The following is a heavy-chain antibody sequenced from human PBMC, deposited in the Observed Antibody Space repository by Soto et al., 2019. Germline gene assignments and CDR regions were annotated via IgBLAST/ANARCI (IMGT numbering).Heavy chain of an antibody. CDR3: ARGRYGDY. CDR1: GYGFTTYG. D-gene: IGHD1-1*01. V-gene: IGHV1-18*01. Sequence: QVHLVQSGAEVKKPGASVKVSCKGSGYGFTTYGITWVRQAPGQGLEWMAWISSHNCNTNYAQKLQGRVTVTRDTAATPAYMELRSPRSDDTAVYYCARGRYGDYWGQGALVTVSS. J-gene: IGHJ4*02. CDR2: ISSHNCNT.